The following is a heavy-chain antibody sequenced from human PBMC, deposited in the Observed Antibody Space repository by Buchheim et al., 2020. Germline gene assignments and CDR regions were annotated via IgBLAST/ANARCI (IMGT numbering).Heavy chain of an antibody. D-gene: IGHD5-24*01. J-gene: IGHJ4*02. Sequence: QVQLVESGGGVVQPGRSLRLSCAASGFTFSSYAMHWVRQAPGKGLEWVAVISYDGSNKYYADSVKGRFTISRDNSKNKLYLQMNSLRAEDTAVYYCAREHRDGYNRRGYYFDYWGQGTL. CDR3: AREHRDGYNRRGYYFDY. CDR1: GFTFSSYA. V-gene: IGHV3-30-3*01. CDR2: ISYDGSNK.